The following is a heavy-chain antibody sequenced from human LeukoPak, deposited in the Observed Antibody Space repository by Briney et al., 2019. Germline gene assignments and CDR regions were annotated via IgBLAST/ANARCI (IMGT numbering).Heavy chain of an antibody. CDR2: IYYSGST. J-gene: IGHJ3*02. CDR1: GGSISSHY. CDR3: ARLHYDSSGHDAFDI. D-gene: IGHD3-22*01. Sequence: SETLSLTCTVSGGSISSHYWSWIRQPPGKGLEWIGYIYYSGSTNYNPSLKSRVTISVDTSKNQFSLKLSSVTAADTAVYYCARLHYDSSGHDAFDIWGQGTMVTVSS. V-gene: IGHV4-59*08.